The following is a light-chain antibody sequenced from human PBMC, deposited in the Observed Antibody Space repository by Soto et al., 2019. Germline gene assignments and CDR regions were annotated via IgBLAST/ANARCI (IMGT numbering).Light chain of an antibody. CDR3: QQRSNCSPST. Sequence: EILMTQSPSTLSVSPGERDTISCRASQSVSSYLSWYQQKPGQAPRLLINDASNRATGIPARFSGSRSGTDLTLTISSLEPEDFAVYYCQQRSNCSPSTFGQGTRLEIK. V-gene: IGKV3-11*01. J-gene: IGKJ5*01. CDR2: DAS. CDR1: QSVSSY.